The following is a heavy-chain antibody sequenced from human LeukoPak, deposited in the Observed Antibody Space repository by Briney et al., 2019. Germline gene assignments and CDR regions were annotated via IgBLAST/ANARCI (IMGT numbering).Heavy chain of an antibody. Sequence: GRSLRLSCAASGFTFSSYAMHWVRQAPGKGLGWVAVISYDGSNKYYADSVKGRFTISRDNSKNTLYLQMNSLRAEDTAVYYCAREGAAAGAFDYWGQGTLVTVSS. CDR1: GFTFSSYA. J-gene: IGHJ4*02. CDR2: ISYDGSNK. D-gene: IGHD6-13*01. CDR3: AREGAAAGAFDY. V-gene: IGHV3-30*01.